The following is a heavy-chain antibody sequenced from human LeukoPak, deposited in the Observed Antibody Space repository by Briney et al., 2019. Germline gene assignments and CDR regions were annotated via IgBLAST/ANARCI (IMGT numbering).Heavy chain of an antibody. CDR2: IKQDGSKK. CDR3: TRVGYIDEGIDY. J-gene: IGHJ4*02. CDR1: GFPFSSYW. Sequence: GGSLRLSCVATGFPFSSYWMTWVRQAPGKGLEWVANIKQDGSKKSYVDSVKGRFTISRDNAKNSLYLQMNSLRAEDTAIYYCTRVGYIDEGIDYWGQGTLVTVSS. V-gene: IGHV3-7*04. D-gene: IGHD5-24*01.